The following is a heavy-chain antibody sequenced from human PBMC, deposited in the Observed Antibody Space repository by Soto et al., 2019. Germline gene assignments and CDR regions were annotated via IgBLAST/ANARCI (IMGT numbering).Heavy chain of an antibody. J-gene: IGHJ3*02. V-gene: IGHV2-5*02. D-gene: IGHD3-22*01. CDR3: APRRGDRSGLWNSGTFDI. CDR2: IYWDDDN. CDR1: GFSLSTYGVG. Sequence: QITLKESGPTLVKPTQTLTLTCTFSGFSLSTYGVGVGWIRQPPGKALECLALIYWDDDNRYSPSLKSRLTNTQDTSKNQVVLTMTNMDPVDTFRYYCAPRRGDRSGLWNSGTFDIWGQGTMVTVSS.